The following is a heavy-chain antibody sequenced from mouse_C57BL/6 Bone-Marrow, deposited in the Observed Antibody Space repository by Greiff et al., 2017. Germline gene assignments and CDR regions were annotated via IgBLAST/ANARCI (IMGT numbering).Heavy chain of an antibody. CDR2: IYPTSGRT. CDR1: GYTFTSYW. V-gene: IGHV1-55*01. J-gene: IGHJ2*01. CDR3: ARSGPLGRSFDY. Sequence: QVQLKQPGAELVKPGASVKMSCKASGYTFTSYWITWVKQRPGQGLEWIGDIYPTSGRTNYNEKFKSKAILTVDTSSNPAYMQRSSLTSEDSAVFYCARSGPLGRSFDYWGQGTTLTVSS. D-gene: IGHD4-1*01.